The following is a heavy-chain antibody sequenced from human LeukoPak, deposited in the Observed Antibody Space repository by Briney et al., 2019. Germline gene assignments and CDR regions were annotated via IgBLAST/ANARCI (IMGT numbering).Heavy chain of an antibody. J-gene: IGHJ5*02. CDR2: IYTSGST. Sequence: SETLSLTCTASGGSISSYYWSWIRQPAGKGLEWIGRIYTSGSTNYNPSLKSRVTISVDTSKNQFSLKLSSVTAADAAVYYCARGEAGDRDDFWSGRNPPGSWFDPWGQGTLVTVSS. D-gene: IGHD3-3*01. CDR1: GGSISSYY. CDR3: ARGEAGDRDDFWSGRNPPGSWFDP. V-gene: IGHV4-4*07.